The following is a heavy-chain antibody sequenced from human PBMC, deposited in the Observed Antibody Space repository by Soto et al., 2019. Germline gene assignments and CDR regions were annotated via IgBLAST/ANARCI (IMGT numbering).Heavy chain of an antibody. CDR2: IYWDDDK. J-gene: IGHJ4*02. CDR3: ARSKYSISSFDY. Sequence: SGPTLVNPTQTLTLTCTFSGFSLSTDDVGVGWIRQPPGKALDWLAVIYWDDDKRYSPSPKSRLTITKDTSKNQVLLTMTNMDPVDTATYFCARSKYSISSFDYWGQGALVTVS. D-gene: IGHD6-6*01. CDR1: GFSLSTDDVG. V-gene: IGHV2-5*02.